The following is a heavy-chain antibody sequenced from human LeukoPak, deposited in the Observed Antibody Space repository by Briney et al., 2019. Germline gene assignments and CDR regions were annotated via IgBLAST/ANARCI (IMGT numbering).Heavy chain of an antibody. Sequence: PGRSLRLSCAASGFTFSSYGMHWVRQAPGKGLEGVAVIWYDGSNKYYADSVKGRFTISRDNSKNTLYLQMNSPRAEDTAVYYCARGTMSVVVAATDYYYGMDVWGKGTTVTVSS. CDR2: IWYDGSNK. CDR1: GFTFSSYG. J-gene: IGHJ6*04. V-gene: IGHV3-33*01. CDR3: ARGTMSVVVAATDYYYGMDV. D-gene: IGHD2-15*01.